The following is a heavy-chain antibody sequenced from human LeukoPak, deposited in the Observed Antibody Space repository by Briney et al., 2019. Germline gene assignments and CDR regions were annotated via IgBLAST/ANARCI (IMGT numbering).Heavy chain of an antibody. CDR1: GGSISSYY. CDR2: IYTSGST. CDR3: ARPNSSGYPYYFDY. J-gene: IGHJ4*02. Sequence: PSETLSLTCTVSGGSISSYYWSWIRQPAGKGLEWIGRIYTSGSTNYNPSLKSRVTMSVDTSKNQFSLNLTSVTAADTAVYYCARPNSSGYPYYFDYWGQGTLVTVSS. V-gene: IGHV4-4*07. D-gene: IGHD3-22*01.